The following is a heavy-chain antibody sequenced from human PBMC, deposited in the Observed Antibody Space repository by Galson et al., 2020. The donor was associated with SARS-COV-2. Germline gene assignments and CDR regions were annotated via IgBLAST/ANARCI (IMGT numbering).Heavy chain of an antibody. CDR1: GFTFTTYG. CDR2: IRYNGTYT. D-gene: IGHD6-19*01. CDR3: AKCSSDFGYLYYGVDV. J-gene: IGHJ6*02. Sequence: GGSLSLSCAASGFTFTTYGMHWVRQAPGKGLEWVAFIRYNGTYTYYADSVKRRFTISRDNSKNTVDLQMNSLRAEDTAVYYCAKCSSDFGYLYYGVDVWGQGTTVTVSS. V-gene: IGHV3-30*02.